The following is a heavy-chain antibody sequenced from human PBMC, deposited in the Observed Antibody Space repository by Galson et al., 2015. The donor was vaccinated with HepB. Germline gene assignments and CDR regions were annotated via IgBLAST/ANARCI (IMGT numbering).Heavy chain of an antibody. CDR3: ARDVDRRYCSSSSCSTDTFDI. D-gene: IGHD2-2*02. V-gene: IGHV4-61*02. CDR2: IYSSGGT. CDR1: GGSVSTGSYY. J-gene: IGHJ3*02. Sequence: TLSLTCNVSGGSVSTGSYYWSWIRQPAGKGLEWIGRIYSSGGTGYNPSLNSRVTMSVDTSKNQFSLRLSSVTAADTAVYYCARDVDRRYCSSSSCSTDTFDIWGQGTMVTVSS.